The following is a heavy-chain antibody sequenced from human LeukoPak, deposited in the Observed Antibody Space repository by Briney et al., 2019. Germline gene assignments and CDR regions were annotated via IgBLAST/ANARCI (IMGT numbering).Heavy chain of an antibody. J-gene: IGHJ4*02. CDR1: GGSFSGYY. CDR2: INHSGST. CDR3: AGAGIGVAGNRGEIDH. Sequence: PSETLSLTCAAYGGSFSGYYWSWIRQPPGKGLEWIGEINHSGSTNYNPSLKSRVTISVDTSKNQFSLKLSSVTAADTAVYYCAGAGIGVAGNRGEIDHWGQGTLVTVSS. V-gene: IGHV4-34*01. D-gene: IGHD6-19*01.